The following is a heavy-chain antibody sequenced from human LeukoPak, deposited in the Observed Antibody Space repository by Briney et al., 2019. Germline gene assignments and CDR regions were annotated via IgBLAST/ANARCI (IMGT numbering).Heavy chain of an antibody. CDR3: ARGRGGYSSSFPAYYYYYYMDV. CDR1: GYSISSGYY. CDR2: IYHSGST. V-gene: IGHV4-38-2*02. D-gene: IGHD6-6*01. J-gene: IGHJ6*03. Sequence: KPSETLSLTCTVSGYSISSGYYWGWIRQPPGKGLEWIGSIYHSGSTYYNPSLKSRVTISVDTSKNQFSLKLSSVTAADTAVYYCARGRGGYSSSFPAYYYYYYMDVWGKGTTVTVSS.